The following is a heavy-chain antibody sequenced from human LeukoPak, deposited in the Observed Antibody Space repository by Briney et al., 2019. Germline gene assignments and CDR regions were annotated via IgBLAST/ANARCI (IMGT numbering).Heavy chain of an antibody. CDR3: ARVLSGSSLAY. J-gene: IGHJ4*02. D-gene: IGHD1-26*01. CDR2: IIPILGIA. V-gene: IGHV1-69*04. Sequence: GSSVKVSCKASGGTFSSYAISWVRQAPGQGLEWMGRIIPILGIANYAQKFQGRVTITADTSTSTAYMELRSLRSDDTAVYYCARVLSGSSLAYWGQGTLVTVSS. CDR1: GGTFSSYA.